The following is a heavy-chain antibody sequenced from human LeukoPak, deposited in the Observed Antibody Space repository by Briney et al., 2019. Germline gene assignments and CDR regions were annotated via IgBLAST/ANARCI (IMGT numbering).Heavy chain of an antibody. CDR1: GGSISSSSYY. Sequence: ETLSLTCTVSGGSISSSSYYWGWIRQPPGKGLEWIGSIYYSGSTYYNPSLKSRVTISVDTSKNQFFLKLSSVTAADTAVYYCAGGMVRGVTDFDYWGQGTLVTVSS. D-gene: IGHD3-10*01. CDR3: AGGMVRGVTDFDY. V-gene: IGHV4-39*07. J-gene: IGHJ4*02. CDR2: IYYSGST.